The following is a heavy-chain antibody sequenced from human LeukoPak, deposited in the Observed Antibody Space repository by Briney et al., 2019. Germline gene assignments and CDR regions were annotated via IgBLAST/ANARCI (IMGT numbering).Heavy chain of an antibody. CDR3: ARSYGSGILYYYYMDV. D-gene: IGHD3-10*01. J-gene: IGHJ6*03. CDR1: GGSISSYY. V-gene: IGHV4-59*12. Sequence: SETRSLTCTVSGGSISSYYWSWIRQPPGKGLEWIGYIYYSGSTNYKPSLKSRVTISVDTSKNQFSLKLSSVTAADTAVYYCARSYGSGILYYYYMDVWGKGTTVTVSS. CDR2: IYYSGST.